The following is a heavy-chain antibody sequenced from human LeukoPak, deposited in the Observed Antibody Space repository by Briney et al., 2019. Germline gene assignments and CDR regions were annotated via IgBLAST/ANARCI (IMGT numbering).Heavy chain of an antibody. J-gene: IGHJ4*02. CDR1: GFTFSGYW. D-gene: IGHD1-14*01. Sequence: GVSLRLSCAASGFTFSGYWMHWVRQVPGKGLVWVARINPGGSSITYADSVKGRFTISRDNAKNTLYLQMDSLRAEDTGVYYCARSNQADDYWGQGTLVTVSS. CDR2: INPGGSSI. CDR3: ARSNQADDY. V-gene: IGHV3-74*01.